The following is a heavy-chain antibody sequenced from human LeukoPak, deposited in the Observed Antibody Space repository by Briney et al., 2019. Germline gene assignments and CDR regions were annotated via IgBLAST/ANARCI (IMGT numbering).Heavy chain of an antibody. V-gene: IGHV3-9*01. CDR1: GFTFDDYA. CDR2: ISWSSGSI. Sequence: GGSLRLSCAASGFTFDDYAMHWVRQAPGKGLEWVSGISWSSGSIGYADSVKGRFTISRDNAKNSLYLQMNSLRAEDTALYYCAKDIGYSSGWYFDYWGQGTLVTVSS. CDR3: AKDIGYSSGWYFDY. J-gene: IGHJ4*02. D-gene: IGHD6-19*01.